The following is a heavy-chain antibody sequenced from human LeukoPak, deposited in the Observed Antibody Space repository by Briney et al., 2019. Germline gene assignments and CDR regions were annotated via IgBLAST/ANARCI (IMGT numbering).Heavy chain of an antibody. V-gene: IGHV3-7*03. CDR2: IKQDGSEK. Sequence: GGSLRLSCAASGFTFSSYWMSWVRQAPGKGLEWVANIKQDGSEKYYVDSVKGRFTISRDNAKNSLYLQMNSLRAEDTAVYYCARAISGSYKGADYWGQGTLVTVSS. CDR1: GFTFSSYW. D-gene: IGHD1-26*01. J-gene: IGHJ4*02. CDR3: ARAISGSYKGADY.